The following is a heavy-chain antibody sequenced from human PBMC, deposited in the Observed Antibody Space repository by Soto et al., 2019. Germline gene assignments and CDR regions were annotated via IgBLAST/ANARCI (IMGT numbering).Heavy chain of an antibody. CDR3: ARHDTLHGDYEY. V-gene: IGHV4-59*08. Sequence: QVQLQESGPGLVKPSETLSLTCTVSGGSISSYYWSWIRQTPGKGLEWMGYIYYSGSTNYNPSLKSRVTISVDTSKNQFSPKLTSVTAADTAVYYCARHDTLHGDYEYWGQGTLVTVSS. CDR2: IYYSGST. CDR1: GGSISSYY. J-gene: IGHJ4*02. D-gene: IGHD4-17*01.